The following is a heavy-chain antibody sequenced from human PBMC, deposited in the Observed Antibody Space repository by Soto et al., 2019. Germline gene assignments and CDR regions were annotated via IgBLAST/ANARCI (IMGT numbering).Heavy chain of an antibody. CDR2: INAENGYT. J-gene: IGHJ4*02. CDR3: ARDLIVGATRGHPFDY. CDR1: GYTFTHYA. D-gene: IGHD1-26*01. Sequence: ASVKVSCKASGYTFTHYAIHWVRQAPGQSLEWMGWINAENGYTKYSQKFQGRVTITRDTSTSTAYMELSSLRSEDTAVYYCARDLIVGATRGHPFDYWGQGTLVTVSS. V-gene: IGHV1-3*01.